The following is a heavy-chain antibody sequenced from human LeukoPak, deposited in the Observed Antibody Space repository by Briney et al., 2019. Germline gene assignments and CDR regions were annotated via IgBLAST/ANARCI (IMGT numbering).Heavy chain of an antibody. J-gene: IGHJ6*03. V-gene: IGHV1-69*13. D-gene: IGHD6-19*01. CDR2: IIPIFGTA. CDR1: GGTFSSYA. Sequence: GASVKVSCKASGGTFSSYAISWVRQAPGQGLEWMGGIIPIFGTANYAQKFQGRVTITADESTSTAYMELSSLRSEDTAVYYCAKKAVSGTYYYYHMDVWGKGTTVTVSS. CDR3: AKKAVSGTYYYYHMDV.